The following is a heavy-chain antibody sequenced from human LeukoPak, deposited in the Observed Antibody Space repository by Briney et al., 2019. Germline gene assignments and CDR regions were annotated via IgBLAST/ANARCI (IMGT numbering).Heavy chain of an antibody. CDR2: ISGSGGST. J-gene: IGHJ4*02. V-gene: IGHV3-23*01. D-gene: IGHD6-19*01. CDR3: ARYSSGWYRHPIDY. CDR1: GFTFSSYA. Sequence: GGSLRLSCAASGFTFSSYAMSWVRQAPGKGLEWVSAISGSGGSTYYADSVKGRFTISRDNSKNTLYLQMNSLRAEDTAVYYCARYSSGWYRHPIDYWGQGTLVTVSS.